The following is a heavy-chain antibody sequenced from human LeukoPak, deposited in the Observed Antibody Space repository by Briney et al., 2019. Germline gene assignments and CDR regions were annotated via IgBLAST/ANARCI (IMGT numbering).Heavy chain of an antibody. CDR2: SSSGGSTI. Sequence: GGSLRLSCAASGFSFNTYAMNWVRQAPGKGLEWISYSSSGGSTIYYAVSVRGRFTISRDNARKSLYLQMNSLRAEDTAVYYCARGEQDMAPMSIDYWGQGTLITVSS. V-gene: IGHV3-48*01. CDR1: GFSFNTYA. D-gene: IGHD5-24*01. CDR3: ARGEQDMAPMSIDY. J-gene: IGHJ4*02.